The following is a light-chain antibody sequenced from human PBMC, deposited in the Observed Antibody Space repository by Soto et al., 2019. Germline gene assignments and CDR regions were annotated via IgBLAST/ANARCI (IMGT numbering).Light chain of an antibody. CDR3: QQRRSWPLT. CDR2: DGS. J-gene: IGKJ4*01. CDR1: QSISSY. Sequence: EIVLTQSPATLSLSPGERATLSCRASQSISSYLAWYQQKPGQAPRLLIYDGSNRATGIPARFSGSGSETDFTLTISSLEPEDSAPYYCQQRRSWPLTFGRGTKVEIK. V-gene: IGKV3-11*01.